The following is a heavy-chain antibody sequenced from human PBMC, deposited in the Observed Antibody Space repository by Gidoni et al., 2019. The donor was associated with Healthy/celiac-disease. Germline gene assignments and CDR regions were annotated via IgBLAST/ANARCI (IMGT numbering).Heavy chain of an antibody. CDR1: GFTFLSSA. CDR3: AKDGQYSSGWYGSYYFDY. Sequence: EVQLLESGGVLVQPGGSLRLSFAASGFTFLSSAMSWVRQAPGKGLEWVSAISGSGGSTYYADSVKSRFTISRDNSKNTLYLQMNSLRAEDTAVYYCAKDGQYSSGWYGSYYFDYWGQGTLVTVSS. J-gene: IGHJ4*02. D-gene: IGHD6-19*01. V-gene: IGHV3-23*01. CDR2: ISGSGGST.